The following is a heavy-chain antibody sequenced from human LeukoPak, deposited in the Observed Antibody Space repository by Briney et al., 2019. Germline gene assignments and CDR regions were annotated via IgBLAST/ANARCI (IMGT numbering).Heavy chain of an antibody. Sequence: PGGSLRLSCAASGFTFSDSYMSWIRQAPGKGLEYISYISSSGSTIYYADSVKGRFTLSRDNAKNSLSLEMNSLRAEDTAVYYCAKGSLGSWYYFDYWGQETLVTVSS. CDR1: GFTFSDSY. D-gene: IGHD6-13*01. CDR3: AKGSLGSWYYFDY. V-gene: IGHV3-11*01. J-gene: IGHJ4*02. CDR2: ISSSGSTI.